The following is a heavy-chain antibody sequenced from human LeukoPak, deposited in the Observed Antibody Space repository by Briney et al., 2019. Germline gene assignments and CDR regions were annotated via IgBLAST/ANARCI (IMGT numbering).Heavy chain of an antibody. CDR3: ARHDIVVVPAAIDPPSGGWFDP. D-gene: IGHD2-2*01. CDR2: IYHSGST. Sequence: SETLSLTCAVSGYSISSGYYWGWIRQPPGKGGEWIGSIYHSGSTYYRPSLESPVTISVDTSKNQFSLKLGSVTAADTAVYYCARHDIVVVPAAIDPPSGGWFDPWGEGTLVTVSS. V-gene: IGHV4-38-2*01. CDR1: GYSISSGYY. J-gene: IGHJ5*02.